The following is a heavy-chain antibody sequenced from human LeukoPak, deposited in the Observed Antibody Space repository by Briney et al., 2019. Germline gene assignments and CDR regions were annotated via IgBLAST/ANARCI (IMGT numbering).Heavy chain of an antibody. CDR1: GFTFSSFA. V-gene: IGHV3-23*01. CDR3: AKDAIGQYRPYYFDC. CDR2: ISGSGEST. J-gene: IGHJ4*02. Sequence: PGGSLRLSCAASGFTFSSFAMSWVRQAPGKRLEWVSSISGSGESTYYADYVKGRFTVSRDNSKNTVNLQLNSLRAEDTAVYYCAKDAIGQYRPYYFDCWGQGTLVTVSS. D-gene: IGHD3-16*02.